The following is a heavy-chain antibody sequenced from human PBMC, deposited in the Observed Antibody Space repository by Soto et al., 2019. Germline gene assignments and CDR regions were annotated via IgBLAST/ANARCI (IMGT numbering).Heavy chain of an antibody. Sequence: QVQLVQSGAEVKKPGSSVKVSCKASGGTFSSYAISWVRQAPGQGLEWMGGIIPIFGTANYAQKFQGRVTITADEATSTAYMELSSLRSADSAVYYCERDLGGGLDYFDYWGQGTLVTVSS. CDR2: IIPIFGTA. CDR1: GGTFSSYA. CDR3: ERDLGGGLDYFDY. D-gene: IGHD1-26*01. J-gene: IGHJ4*02. V-gene: IGHV1-69*12.